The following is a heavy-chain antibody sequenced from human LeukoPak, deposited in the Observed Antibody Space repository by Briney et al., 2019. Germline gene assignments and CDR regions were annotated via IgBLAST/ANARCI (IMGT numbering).Heavy chain of an antibody. Sequence: SETLSLTCTVSGGSIRNYYWSWIRQPPGKGLEWIGYIYYTESTKYNPSLKSRVTISVDTSKNQFSLKLSSVTAADTAVYYCARGPSPSTTMEFDYWGQGTLATVSS. J-gene: IGHJ4*02. CDR1: GGSIRNYY. D-gene: IGHD3-10*01. CDR2: IYYTEST. V-gene: IGHV4-59*01. CDR3: ARGPSPSTTMEFDY.